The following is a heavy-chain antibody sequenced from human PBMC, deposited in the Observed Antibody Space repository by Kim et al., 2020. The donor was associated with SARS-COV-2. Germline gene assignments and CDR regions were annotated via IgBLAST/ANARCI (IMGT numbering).Heavy chain of an antibody. CDR3: ARLQEMATIADY. J-gene: IGHJ4*02. Sequence: YSPSFQGQVPISADKSISTAYLQWSSLKASDTAMYYCARLQEMATIADYWGQGTLVTVSS. D-gene: IGHD5-12*01. V-gene: IGHV5-51*01.